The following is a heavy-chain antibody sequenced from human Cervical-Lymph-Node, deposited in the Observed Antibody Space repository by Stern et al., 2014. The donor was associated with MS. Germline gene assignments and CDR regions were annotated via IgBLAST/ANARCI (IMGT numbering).Heavy chain of an antibody. Sequence: VQLLESGSELKKPGASVKVSCKASGYSLRRYGMNWVRQAPGQGLECMGWINTGSGSPMYGQCFTGRFVFSLDTSVNTAYLQISSLRAEDTAVYYCAREPKSMDVWGQGTTVTVSS. CDR2: INTGSGSP. V-gene: IGHV7-4-1*02. CDR3: AREPKSMDV. J-gene: IGHJ6*02. CDR1: GYSLRRYG.